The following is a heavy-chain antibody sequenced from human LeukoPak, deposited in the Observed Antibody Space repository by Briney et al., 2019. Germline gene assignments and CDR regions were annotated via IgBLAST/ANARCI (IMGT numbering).Heavy chain of an antibody. CDR2: ISSSSSYI. CDR3: ARDTSGYYGWFDP. Sequence: GGSLRPSCAASGFTFSSYSMNWVRQAPGKGLEWVSSISSSSSYIYYADSVKGRFTISRDNAKNSLYLQMNSLRAEDTAVYYCARDTSGYYGWFDPWGQGTLVTVSS. J-gene: IGHJ5*02. V-gene: IGHV3-21*01. CDR1: GFTFSSYS. D-gene: IGHD3-3*01.